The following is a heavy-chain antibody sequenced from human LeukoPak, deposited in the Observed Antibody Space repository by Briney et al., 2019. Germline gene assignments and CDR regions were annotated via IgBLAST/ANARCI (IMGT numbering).Heavy chain of an antibody. CDR3: ARGASSGDAFDI. D-gene: IGHD6-19*01. CDR2: INPSDGST. V-gene: IGHV1-46*01. Sequence: ASVTVSCKASGYTFTSYYMHWVRQAPGQGLEWMGIINPSDGSTSYAQKVQGRVTMTRDPSTSTVYMKLSSLRSEDTAVYYCARGASSGDAFDIWGQGTMVTVSS. CDR1: GYTFTSYY. J-gene: IGHJ3*02.